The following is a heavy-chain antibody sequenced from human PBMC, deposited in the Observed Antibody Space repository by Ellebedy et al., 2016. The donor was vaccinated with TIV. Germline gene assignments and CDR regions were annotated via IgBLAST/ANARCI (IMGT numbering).Heavy chain of an antibody. Sequence: PGGSLRLSCAGSGFTSRSYWMRWVPRAPGKGLQWVANINKDGSEKYYVDSVKGRFTISRDNAKKSLYLQMNSLRAEDTAVYYCVRYVAAFDIWGQGTMVTVSS. V-gene: IGHV3-7*03. J-gene: IGHJ3*02. CDR2: INKDGSEK. CDR1: GFTSRSYW. CDR3: VRYVAAFDI. D-gene: IGHD3-16*01.